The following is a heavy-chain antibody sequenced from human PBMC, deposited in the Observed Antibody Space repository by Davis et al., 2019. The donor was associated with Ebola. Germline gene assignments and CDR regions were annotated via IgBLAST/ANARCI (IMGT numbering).Heavy chain of an antibody. CDR1: GFTFGDYA. V-gene: IGHV3-49*03. Sequence: PGGSLRLSCTASGFTFGDYAMSWFRQAPGKGLEWVGFIRSKAYGGTTEYAASVKGRFTISRDDSKSIAYLQMNSLKTEDTAVYYCTRDIWDDFWSGYPDDYWGQGTLVTVSS. CDR2: IRSKAYGGTT. D-gene: IGHD3-3*01. CDR3: TRDIWDDFWSGYPDDY. J-gene: IGHJ4*02.